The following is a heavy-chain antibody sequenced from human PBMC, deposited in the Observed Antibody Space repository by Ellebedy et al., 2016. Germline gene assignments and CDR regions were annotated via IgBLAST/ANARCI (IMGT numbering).Heavy chain of an antibody. V-gene: IGHV3-23*01. CDR1: GFTFSNFV. J-gene: IGHJ4*02. CDR2: ISGSGGST. D-gene: IGHD3-10*01. Sequence: GESLKISCAASGFTFSNFVMSWVRQAPGRGLEWVSGISGSGGSTYYADSVKGRFTISRDNSKNTVSLQMNSLRAEDTAVYYCAKSLWSGELLSYFDYWGQGTLVTVSS. CDR3: AKSLWSGELLSYFDY.